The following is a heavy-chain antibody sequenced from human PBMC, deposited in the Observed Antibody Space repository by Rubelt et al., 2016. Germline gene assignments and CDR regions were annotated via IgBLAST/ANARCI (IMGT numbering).Heavy chain of an antibody. J-gene: IGHJ4*02. CDR3: ARGDIVVVVAASNPLDY. CDR1: GYTFTSYA. V-gene: IGHV1-3*01. Sequence: QVQLVQSGAEVKKPGASVKVSCKASGYTFTSYAMHWVRQAPGQRLEWGGWINAGNGTTKSSQKFQGRVTITRDTSASTAYMELSSLRSEDTAVYYCARGDIVVVVAASNPLDYWGQGTLVTVSS. CDR2: INAGNGTT. D-gene: IGHD2-15*01.